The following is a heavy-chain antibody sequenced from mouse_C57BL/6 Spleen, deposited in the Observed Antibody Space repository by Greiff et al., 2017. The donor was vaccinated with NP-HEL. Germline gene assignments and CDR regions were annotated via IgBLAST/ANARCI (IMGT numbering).Heavy chain of an antibody. D-gene: IGHD1-1*02. CDR2: IYPGGGYT. CDR1: GYTFTNYW. Sequence: QVQLQQSGAELVRPGTSVKMSCKASGYTFTNYWIGWAKQRPGHGLEWIGDIYPGGGYTNYNEKFKGKATLTADESSSTAYMQCSSLTSEDSAIYYCARWWDGDFDYWGQGTTLTVSS. CDR3: ARWWDGDFDY. V-gene: IGHV1-63*01. J-gene: IGHJ2*01.